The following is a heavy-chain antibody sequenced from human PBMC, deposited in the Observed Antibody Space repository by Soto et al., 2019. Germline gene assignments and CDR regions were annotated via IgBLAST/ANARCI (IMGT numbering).Heavy chain of an antibody. Sequence: LRLSCAASGFTFSSYSMNWVRQAPGKGLEWVSSISSSSSYIYYADSVKGRFTISRDNAKNSLYLQMNSLRAEDTAVYYCARGRRYDSSGYYHDAFDIWGQGTMVTVSS. CDR3: ARGRRYDSSGYYHDAFDI. D-gene: IGHD3-22*01. V-gene: IGHV3-21*01. CDR1: GFTFSSYS. CDR2: ISSSSSYI. J-gene: IGHJ3*02.